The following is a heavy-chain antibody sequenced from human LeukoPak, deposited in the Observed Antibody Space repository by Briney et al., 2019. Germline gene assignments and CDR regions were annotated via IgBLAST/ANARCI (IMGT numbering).Heavy chain of an antibody. CDR3: AREDGYCSGGNCYSYFDS. V-gene: IGHV3-7*01. CDR1: GFTFNHFW. CDR2: IKKTGSET. J-gene: IGHJ4*02. D-gene: IGHD2-15*01. Sequence: GGSLRLSCAASGFTFNHFWMSWIRQAPGKGLEWVAYIKKTGSETYYVDSVKGRFTITRDNTRNSLFLQMYSLRAEDTAEYFCAREDGYCSGGNCYSYFDSWGQGTLVTVSA.